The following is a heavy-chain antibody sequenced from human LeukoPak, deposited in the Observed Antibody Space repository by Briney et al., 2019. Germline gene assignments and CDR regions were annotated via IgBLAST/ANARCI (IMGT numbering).Heavy chain of an antibody. J-gene: IGHJ4*02. CDR2: IYYSGST. D-gene: IGHD2-21*02. CDR3: ARASTRYCGGDCLPFDY. V-gene: IGHV4-59*01. Sequence: PSETLSLTCTVSGGSISSYYWSWIRQPPGKGLEWIGYIYYSGSTNYNPSLKSRVTISVDTSKNQFSLKLSSVTAADTAVCYCARASTRYCGGDCLPFDYWGQGTLVTVSS. CDR1: GGSISSYY.